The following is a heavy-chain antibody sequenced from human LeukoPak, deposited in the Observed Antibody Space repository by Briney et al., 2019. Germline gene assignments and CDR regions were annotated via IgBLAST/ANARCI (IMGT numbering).Heavy chain of an antibody. Sequence: GGSLRLSCTASGFTFGEHVVSWVRQAPGKGLEWVGLIRSRTVRGTTENAASVEGRFTFSRDDSKSIAYLQMNSLKTEDTAVYYCTREDLYYYYMDVWGKGTTVTVSS. V-gene: IGHV3-49*04. CDR1: GFTFGEHV. CDR3: TREDLYYYYMDV. CDR2: IRSRTVRGTT. J-gene: IGHJ6*03.